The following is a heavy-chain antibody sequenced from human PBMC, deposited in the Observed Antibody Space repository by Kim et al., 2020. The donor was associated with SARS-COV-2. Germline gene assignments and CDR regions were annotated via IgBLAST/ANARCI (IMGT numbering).Heavy chain of an antibody. CDR3: ARGIAAAGKAYWYFDL. J-gene: IGHJ2*01. V-gene: IGHV4-61*01. Sequence: SETLSLTCTVSGGSVSSGSYYWSWIRQPPGKGLEWIGYIYYSGSTNYNPSLKSRVTISVDTSKNQFSLKLSSVTAADTAVYYCARGIAAAGKAYWYFDLWGRGTLVTVSS. CDR2: IYYSGST. D-gene: IGHD6-13*01. CDR1: GGSVSSGSYY.